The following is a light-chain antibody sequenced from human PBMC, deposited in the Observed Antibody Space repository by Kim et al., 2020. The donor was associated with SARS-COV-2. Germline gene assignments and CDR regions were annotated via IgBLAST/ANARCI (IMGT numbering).Light chain of an antibody. CDR3: QQYSSSPAT. CDR2: GAS. V-gene: IGKV3-20*01. J-gene: IGKJ1*01. Sequence: APGEHATLSCRASQSVSSNYLAWYQQKPGQAPRLLIYGASSRATGIPDRFSGSGSGTDFTLTITRLEPEDFAVYYCQQYSSSPATFGQGTKVDIK. CDR1: QSVSSNY.